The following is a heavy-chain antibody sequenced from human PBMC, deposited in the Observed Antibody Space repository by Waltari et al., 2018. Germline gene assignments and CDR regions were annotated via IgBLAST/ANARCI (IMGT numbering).Heavy chain of an antibody. D-gene: IGHD2-8*01. CDR2: IYYSGSS. Sequence: QLQLQESGPGLVKPSETLSLTCTVSGGSISSSSYSWGWIRQPPGKGLEWLGSIYYSGSSYYNPAHKSRVTISVDTSKNQFSLKLSSVTAADTAVYYCARHPAMTIMLWYFDLWGRGTLVTVSS. CDR1: GGSISSSSYS. J-gene: IGHJ2*01. V-gene: IGHV4-39*01. CDR3: ARHPAMTIMLWYFDL.